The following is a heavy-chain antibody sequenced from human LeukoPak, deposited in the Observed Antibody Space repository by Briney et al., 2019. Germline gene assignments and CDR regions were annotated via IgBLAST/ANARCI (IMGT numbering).Heavy chain of an antibody. CDR3: ARAGTGVYFDY. V-gene: IGHV3-23*01. CDR1: GFRFSIYT. D-gene: IGHD1-14*01. Sequence: GGALRLSCAASGFRFSIYTMSWVRQAPGKGLEWVAGIFGSGYNTYYADSVKGRFTISRDNSKNTLYLQMNSLRAEDTAVYYCARAGTGVYFDYWGQGTLVTVSS. CDR2: IFGSGYNT. J-gene: IGHJ4*02.